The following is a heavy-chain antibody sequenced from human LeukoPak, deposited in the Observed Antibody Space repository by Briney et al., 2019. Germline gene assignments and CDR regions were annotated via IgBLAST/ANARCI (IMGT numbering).Heavy chain of an antibody. CDR3: ARDRIVVVPAAIRHYYYYYMDV. V-gene: IGHV4-38-2*02. CDR2: IYHSGST. D-gene: IGHD2-2*02. Sequence: SETLSLTCTVSGYSISSGYYWGWIRQPPGKGLEWIGSIYHSGSTYYNPSLKSRVTISVDTSKDQFSLKLSSVTAADTAVYYCARDRIVVVPAAIRHYYYYYMDVWGKGTTVTISS. CDR1: GYSISSGYY. J-gene: IGHJ6*03.